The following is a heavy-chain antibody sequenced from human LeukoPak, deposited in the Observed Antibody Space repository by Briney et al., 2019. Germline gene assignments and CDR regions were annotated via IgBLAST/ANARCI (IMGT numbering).Heavy chain of an antibody. CDR3: ARGNGFGDDYYGMDV. CDR1: GFTFSSYS. J-gene: IGHJ6*02. V-gene: IGHV3-21*01. D-gene: IGHD3-10*01. Sequence: GGSLRLSCAASGFTFSSYSMNWVRQAPGKGLEWVSSISSSSSYIYYADSVKGRFTISRDNAKNSLYLQMNSLRAEDTAVYYCARGNGFGDDYYGMDVWGQGTTVTVSS. CDR2: ISSSSSYI.